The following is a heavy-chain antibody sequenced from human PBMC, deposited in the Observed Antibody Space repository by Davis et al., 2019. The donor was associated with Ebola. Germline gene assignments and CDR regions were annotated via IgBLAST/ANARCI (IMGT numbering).Heavy chain of an antibody. CDR3: ARQGWSGYSLRHWLDP. D-gene: IGHD3-3*01. CDR2: IYYSGIT. Sequence: SETLSLTCTVSGGSIISSSSYXXXXXXXXXXWLEWIGSIYYSGITYYNPSLKSRVTISVDTSNNQFSLNLRSVTAADTAVYYCARQGWSGYSLRHWLDPWGRGTLVTVSS. J-gene: IGHJ5*02. V-gene: IGHV4-39*01. CDR1: GGSIISSSSY.